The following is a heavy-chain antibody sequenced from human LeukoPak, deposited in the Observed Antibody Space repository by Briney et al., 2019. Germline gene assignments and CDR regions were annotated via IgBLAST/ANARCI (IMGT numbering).Heavy chain of an antibody. Sequence: SEILSLTCTVSGGSISSYYWSWIRLPAGKGLEWIGRIYTSGSTNYNPSLKSRVTMSVDTSKNQFSLKLSSVTAADTAVYYCASGPTRSGEPFDYWGQGTLVTVSS. V-gene: IGHV4-4*07. J-gene: IGHJ4*02. D-gene: IGHD3-16*01. CDR3: ASGPTRSGEPFDY. CDR2: IYTSGST. CDR1: GGSISSYY.